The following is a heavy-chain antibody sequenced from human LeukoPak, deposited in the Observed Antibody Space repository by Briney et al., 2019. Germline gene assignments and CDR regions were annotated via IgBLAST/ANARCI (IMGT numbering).Heavy chain of an antibody. V-gene: IGHV1-2*02. J-gene: IGHJ4*02. CDR1: GYTFTSYY. CDR2: INPNSGGT. CDR3: ARDVEHYYDSSGYKDY. D-gene: IGHD3-22*01. Sequence: GASVKVSCKTSGYTFTSYYLHWVRQAPGQGLEWMGKINPNSGGTNYAQKFQGRVTMTRDTSISTAYMELSRLRSDDTAVYYCARDVEHYYDSSGYKDYWGQGTLVTVSS.